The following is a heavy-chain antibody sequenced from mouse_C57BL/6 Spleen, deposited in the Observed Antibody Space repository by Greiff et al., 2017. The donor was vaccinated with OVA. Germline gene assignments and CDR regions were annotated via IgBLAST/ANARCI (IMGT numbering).Heavy chain of an antibody. J-gene: IGHJ3*01. Sequence: EVKLMESGPGLVKPSQSLSLTCSVTGYSITSGYYWNWIRQFPGNKLEWMGYISYDGSNNYNPSLKNRISITRDTSKNQFFLKLNSVTTEDTATYYCAMDYGNYPAWFAYWGQGTLVTVSA. V-gene: IGHV3-6*01. D-gene: IGHD2-1*01. CDR2: ISYDGSN. CDR3: AMDYGNYPAWFAY. CDR1: GYSITSGYY.